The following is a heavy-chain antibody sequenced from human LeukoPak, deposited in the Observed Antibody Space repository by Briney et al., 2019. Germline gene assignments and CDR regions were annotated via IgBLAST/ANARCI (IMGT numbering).Heavy chain of an antibody. CDR2: TYYRSKWYN. Sequence: SQTLSLTCAISGDSVSSNSAAWNWIRQSPSRGLEWLGRTYYRSKWYNDYAVSVKSRITINPDTSKNQFSLQLNSVTPEDTAVYYCARRSRIAAAGTYWFDPWGQGTLVTVSS. CDR3: ARRSRIAAAGTYWFDP. V-gene: IGHV6-1*01. J-gene: IGHJ5*02. D-gene: IGHD6-13*01. CDR1: GDSVSSNSAA.